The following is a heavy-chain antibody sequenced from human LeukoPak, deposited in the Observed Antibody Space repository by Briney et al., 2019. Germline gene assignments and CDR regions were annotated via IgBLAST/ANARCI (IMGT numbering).Heavy chain of an antibody. D-gene: IGHD5-18*01. CDR2: INHSGST. Sequence: PSETLSLTCAVYGGSFSGYYWSWIRQPPGKGLEWIGEINHSGSTNYNPSLKSRVTISVDKSKNQFSLKLSSVTAADTAVYYCARPRGYSYVAFDIWGQGTMVTVSS. CDR1: GGSFSGYY. V-gene: IGHV4-34*01. CDR3: ARPRGYSYVAFDI. J-gene: IGHJ3*02.